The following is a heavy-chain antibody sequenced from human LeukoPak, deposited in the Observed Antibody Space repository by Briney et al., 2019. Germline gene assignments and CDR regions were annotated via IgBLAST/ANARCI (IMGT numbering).Heavy chain of an antibody. D-gene: IGHD2-15*01. CDR3: AKDNGSSFDY. J-gene: IGHJ4*02. Sequence: SGGSLRLSCAASGFTFSSYGMHWVRQAPGKGLEWVAVISYDGSNKYYADSAKGRFTISRDNSKNTLYLQMNSLRAEDTAVYYCAKDNGSSFDYWGQGTLVTVSS. CDR1: GFTFSSYG. CDR2: ISYDGSNK. V-gene: IGHV3-30*18.